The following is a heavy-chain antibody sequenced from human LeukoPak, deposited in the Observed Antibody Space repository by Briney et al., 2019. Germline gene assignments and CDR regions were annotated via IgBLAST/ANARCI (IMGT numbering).Heavy chain of an antibody. CDR3: ARARVPIAVAGLYYFDY. J-gene: IGHJ4*02. CDR1: GYTFTAYY. CDR2: IKPDSGSS. V-gene: IGHV1-2*02. Sequence: ASVKVSCKASGYTFTAYYIHWLRQAPGQGPEWMGWIKPDSGSSHYAQKFQGRVTMTRDTSSNSAYMDLSSLKSDDTALYYCARARVPIAVAGLYYFDYWGQGALVTVSS. D-gene: IGHD6-19*01.